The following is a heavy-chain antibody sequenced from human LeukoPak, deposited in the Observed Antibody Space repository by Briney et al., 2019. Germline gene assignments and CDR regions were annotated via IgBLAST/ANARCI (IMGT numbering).Heavy chain of an antibody. J-gene: IGHJ5*02. Sequence: SETLSLTCTVSGDSISRGGYYWSWIRQHPGKGLEWIGYIYYSVSSYYNPSFMSRLTISVDTSKNQFSLKLSSVTAADTAVYYCARQSGSYYVWFDPWGQGTLVTVSS. D-gene: IGHD1-26*01. CDR3: ARQSGSYYVWFDP. CDR1: GDSISRGGYY. V-gene: IGHV4-31*03. CDR2: IYYSVSS.